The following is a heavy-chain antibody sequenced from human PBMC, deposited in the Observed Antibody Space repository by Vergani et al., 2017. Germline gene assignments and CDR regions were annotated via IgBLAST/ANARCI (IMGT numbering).Heavy chain of an antibody. CDR2: IYSGGST. Sequence: EVQLVESGGGLVQPGGSLRLSCAASGFTVSSNYMSWVRQAPGKGLEWVSVIYSGGSTYYADSVKGRFTISRDNSKNTLYLQMNSLRAEDTAVYYCASMYYDFWSGYTYYYYYYGMDVWGQGP. J-gene: IGHJ6*02. CDR3: ASMYYDFWSGYTYYYYYYGMDV. CDR1: GFTVSSNY. V-gene: IGHV3-66*01. D-gene: IGHD3-3*01.